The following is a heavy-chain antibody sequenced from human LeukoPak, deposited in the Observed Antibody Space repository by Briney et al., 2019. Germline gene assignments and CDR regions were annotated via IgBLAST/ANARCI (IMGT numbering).Heavy chain of an antibody. D-gene: IGHD2-2*01. CDR2: INAGNGYT. Sequence: ASVKVSCKTSGYVVSDSAMHWVRQAPGQRLEWMGWINAGNGYTRYSQKFQGRVTITADESTSTAYMELSSLRSEDTAVYYCAEDIVVVPAAIPSTDYYYYGMDVWGQGTTVTVSS. CDR3: AEDIVVVPAAIPSTDYYYYGMDV. J-gene: IGHJ6*02. CDR1: GYVVSDSA. V-gene: IGHV1-3*01.